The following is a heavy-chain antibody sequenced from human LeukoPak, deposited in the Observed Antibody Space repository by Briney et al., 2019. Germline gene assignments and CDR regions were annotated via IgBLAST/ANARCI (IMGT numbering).Heavy chain of an antibody. J-gene: IGHJ6*02. CDR2: INHSGST. Sequence: SQTLSLTCAVSGGSISSGDYYWSWIRQPPGKGLEWIGEINHSGSTNYNPSLKSRVTISVDTSKNQFSLKLSSVTAADTAVYYCARGRTAGTYYYYGMDVWGQGTTVTVSS. CDR3: ARGRTAGTYYYYGMDV. D-gene: IGHD6-19*01. CDR1: GGSISSGDYY. V-gene: IGHV4-30-2*01.